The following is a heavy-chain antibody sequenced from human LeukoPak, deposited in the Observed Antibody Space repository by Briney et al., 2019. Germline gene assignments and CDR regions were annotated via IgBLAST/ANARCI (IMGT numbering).Heavy chain of an antibody. D-gene: IGHD4-23*01. CDR3: ASGTTVVTALDY. CDR2: IIPISGIA. J-gene: IGHJ4*02. CDR1: GGTFSSYA. Sequence: SVKVSCKASGGTFSSYAISWVRQAPGQGLEWMGRIIPISGIANYAQKFQGRVTITADKSTSTAYMELSSLRSEDTAVYYCASGTTVVTALDYWGQGTLVTVSS. V-gene: IGHV1-69*04.